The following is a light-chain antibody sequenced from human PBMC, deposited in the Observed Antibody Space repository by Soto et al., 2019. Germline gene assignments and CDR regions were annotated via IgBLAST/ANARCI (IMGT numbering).Light chain of an antibody. J-gene: IGKJ1*01. CDR2: KAS. Sequence: DIQMTQSPSTLSASVGDRVTITCRASQSISSWLAWYQQKPGKAPKLLIYKASSLESGVPLRFSGSGSGTEFTLTISSLQPDDFVTYFCQQYNSYWTFGQGTKVEIK. CDR1: QSISSW. CDR3: QQYNSYWT. V-gene: IGKV1-5*03.